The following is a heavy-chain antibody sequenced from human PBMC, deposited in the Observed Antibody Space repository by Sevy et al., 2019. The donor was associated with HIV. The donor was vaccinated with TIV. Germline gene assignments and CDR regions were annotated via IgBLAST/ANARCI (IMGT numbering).Heavy chain of an antibody. V-gene: IGHV4-39*01. CDR3: AGPHLTYSSGWSYYDY. J-gene: IGHJ4*02. D-gene: IGHD6-19*01. CDR1: GASISSSGYY. Sequence: SETLSLTCTVSGASISSSGYYWGWIRQPPGKGLEWIASIRYSGSTYYNPSLKSRVTISADTSKNQFSLKLNSVTATDTAIYYCAGPHLTYSSGWSYYDYWGQGTVVTVSS. CDR2: IRYSGST.